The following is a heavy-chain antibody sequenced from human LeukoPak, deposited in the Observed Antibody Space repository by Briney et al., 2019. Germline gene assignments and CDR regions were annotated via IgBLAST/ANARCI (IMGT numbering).Heavy chain of an antibody. Sequence: RASVKVSCTASGYTFTGYYMHWGRQAPGQGLEWVGWINPNSGGTNYAQKFQGRVTMTRDTSISTAYMELSRLRSDDTAVYYCARVPGGRAVAGTVIYYMDVWGKGTTVTVSS. CDR3: ARVPGGRAVAGTVIYYMDV. J-gene: IGHJ6*03. V-gene: IGHV1-2*02. CDR2: INPNSGGT. CDR1: GYTFTGYY. D-gene: IGHD6-13*01.